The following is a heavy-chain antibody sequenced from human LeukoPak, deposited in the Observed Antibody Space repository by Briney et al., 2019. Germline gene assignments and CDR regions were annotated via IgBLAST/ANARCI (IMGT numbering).Heavy chain of an antibody. J-gene: IGHJ6*02. Sequence: PSETLSLTCTVSGDSIGSGDHYWSWIRQSPEQGLEWIGYIYYTGATHYAPSLKSRPTISIDTSNNHFSLKLTSVTVADTAVYYCAGARLAYYYGMDVWGQGTTVTVSS. CDR2: IYYTGAT. CDR1: GDSIGSGDHY. V-gene: IGHV4-30-4*01. D-gene: IGHD6-19*01. CDR3: AGARLAYYYGMDV.